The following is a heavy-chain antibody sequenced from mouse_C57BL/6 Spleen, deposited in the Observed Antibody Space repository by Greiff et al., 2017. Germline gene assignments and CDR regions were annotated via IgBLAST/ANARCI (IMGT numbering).Heavy chain of an antibody. Sequence: VHVKQSGPELVKPGASVKISCKASGYSFTDYNMNWVKQSNGKSLEWIGVINPNYGTTSYNQKFKGKATLTVDQSSSTTYRQLNSLTSDDSAVDYCARRGAGTGFDYWGQGTTLTVSS. V-gene: IGHV1-39*01. CDR2: INPNYGTT. CDR1: GYSFTDYN. D-gene: IGHD4-1*01. J-gene: IGHJ2*01. CDR3: ARRGAGTGFDY.